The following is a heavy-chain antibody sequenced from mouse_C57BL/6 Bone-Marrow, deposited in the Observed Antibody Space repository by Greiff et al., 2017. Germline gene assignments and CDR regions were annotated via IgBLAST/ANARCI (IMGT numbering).Heavy chain of an antibody. Sequence: EVKLVESEGGLVKPGGSLKLSCAASGFTFSSYAMSWVRQTPEKRLEWVATISDGGSYTYYPDNVKGRFTISRDNAKNNLYLQMSHLKSEDTAMYYCARDSTVVGYYAMDYWGQGTSVTVSS. CDR1: GFTFSSYA. D-gene: IGHD1-1*01. J-gene: IGHJ4*01. CDR3: ARDSTVVGYYAMDY. CDR2: ISDGGSYT. V-gene: IGHV5-4*01.